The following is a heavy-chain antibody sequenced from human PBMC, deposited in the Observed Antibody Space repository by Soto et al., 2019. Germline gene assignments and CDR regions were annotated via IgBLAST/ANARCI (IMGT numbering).Heavy chain of an antibody. CDR3: ANTMGYGSGSVDY. D-gene: IGHD3-10*01. CDR1: GFTFSSYA. V-gene: IGHV3-23*01. Sequence: EVQLLESGGGLVQPGGSLRLSCAASGFTFSSYAMSWVRQAPGKGLEWVSAISGSGGSTYYADSVKGRFTISRDNSKNTLYLQINSLRAEDTAVYYCANTMGYGSGSVDYWGQGTLVTVSS. CDR2: ISGSGGST. J-gene: IGHJ4*02.